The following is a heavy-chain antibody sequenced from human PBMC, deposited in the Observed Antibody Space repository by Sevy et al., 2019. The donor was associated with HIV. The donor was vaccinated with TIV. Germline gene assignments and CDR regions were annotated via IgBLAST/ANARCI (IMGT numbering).Heavy chain of an antibody. CDR2: INPSGGSP. CDR1: GYTFTSYY. V-gene: IGHV1-46*03. Sequence: ASVKVSCKASGYTFTSYYMHWVRQAPGQGLEWMGIINPSGGSPRYAQKFQGRVTMTRDTSTSTVYMELSSLRSEDTVVYYCARCGTYYYDSSGYYGSNKGFDYWGQGTLVTVSS. D-gene: IGHD3-22*01. J-gene: IGHJ4*02. CDR3: ARCGTYYYDSSGYYGSNKGFDY.